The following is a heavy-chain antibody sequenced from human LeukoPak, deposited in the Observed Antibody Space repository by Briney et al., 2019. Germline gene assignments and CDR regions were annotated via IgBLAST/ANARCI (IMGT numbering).Heavy chain of an antibody. CDR2: MNPNSGNT. V-gene: IGHV1-8*01. CDR1: GYTFTSYD. J-gene: IGHJ4*02. Sequence: ASVKVSCKASGYTFTSYDINWVRRATGQGLEWMGWMNPNSGNTGYAQKFQGRVTMTRNTSISTAYMELSSLRSEDTAVYYCASVVDLYSSSWFDYWGQGTLVTVSS. CDR3: ASVVDLYSSSWFDY. D-gene: IGHD6-13*01.